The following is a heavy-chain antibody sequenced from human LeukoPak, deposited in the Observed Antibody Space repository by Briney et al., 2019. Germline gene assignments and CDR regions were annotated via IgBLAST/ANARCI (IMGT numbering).Heavy chain of an antibody. Sequence: GGSLRLSCAASGFTFSSYSMNWVRQAPGKGLEWVSHISSSSSTIYYADSVKGRFTISRDNAKNSLYLQMNSLRAEDTAVYYCARVRGSGSYAWFDPWGQGILVTVSS. CDR2: ISSSSSTI. D-gene: IGHD3-10*01. CDR1: GFTFSSYS. V-gene: IGHV3-48*04. J-gene: IGHJ5*02. CDR3: ARVRGSGSYAWFDP.